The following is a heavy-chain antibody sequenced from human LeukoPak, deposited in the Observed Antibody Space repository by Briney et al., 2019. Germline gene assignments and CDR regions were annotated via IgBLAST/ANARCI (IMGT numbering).Heavy chain of an antibody. J-gene: IGHJ4*02. CDR3: AKDWYDY. CDR1: GFTFSNYA. CDR2: FSNRT. Sequence: GGSLRLSCVASGFTFSNYAMIWVRQAPGKGLEWVSVFSNRTHYADSAKGRFTTSRDNSRNTLYLEMNNLRAEDTAIYYCAKDWYDYWGQGTLVTVSS. D-gene: IGHD6-13*01. V-gene: IGHV3-23*03.